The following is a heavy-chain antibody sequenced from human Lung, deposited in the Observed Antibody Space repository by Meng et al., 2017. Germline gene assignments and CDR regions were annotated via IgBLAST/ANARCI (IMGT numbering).Heavy chain of an antibody. J-gene: IGHJ4*02. Sequence: QVDAVESGGGVGQPGRSLRLSCAASGFTFSRNAMHWVRQAPGKGLEWVAAISYDGSNQHYADSVKGRFTISRDNSENTLYLQMNSLRAEDTAVYYCARNNYGDYYFDYWGQGTLVTVSS. CDR2: ISYDGSNQ. CDR1: GFTFSRNA. CDR3: ARNNYGDYYFDY. V-gene: IGHV3-30*01. D-gene: IGHD4-17*01.